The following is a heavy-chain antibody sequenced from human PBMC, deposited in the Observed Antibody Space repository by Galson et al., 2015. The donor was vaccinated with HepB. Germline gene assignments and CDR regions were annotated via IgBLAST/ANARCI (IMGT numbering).Heavy chain of an antibody. Sequence: SLRLSCAASGFTFSSYGMHWVRQAPGKGLEWVAFIRYDGSNKYYADSVKGRFTISRDNSENTLYLQMNSLRAEDTAVYYCASLRGDIVVVPADLSFDYWGQGTLVTVSS. J-gene: IGHJ4*02. D-gene: IGHD2-2*01. CDR3: ASLRGDIVVVPADLSFDY. CDR1: GFTFSSYG. V-gene: IGHV3-30*02. CDR2: IRYDGSNK.